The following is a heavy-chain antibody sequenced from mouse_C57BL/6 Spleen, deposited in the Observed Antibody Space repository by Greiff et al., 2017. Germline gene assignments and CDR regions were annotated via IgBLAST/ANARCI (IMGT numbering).Heavy chain of an antibody. CDR3: ARSLPFGY. D-gene: IGHD6-1*01. CDR1: GYTFTSYW. J-gene: IGHJ2*01. V-gene: IGHV1-69*01. Sequence: QVQLQQPGAELVMPGASVKLSCKASGYTFTSYWMHWVKQRPGQGLEWIGEIDPSDSYTNYNQKFKGKSTLTVDKSSSTAYRQLSSLTSEDSAVYYCARSLPFGYWGQGTTLTVSS. CDR2: IDPSDSYT.